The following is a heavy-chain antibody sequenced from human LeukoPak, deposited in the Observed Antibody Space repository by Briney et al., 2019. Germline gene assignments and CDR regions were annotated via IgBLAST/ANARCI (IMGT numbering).Heavy chain of an antibody. CDR2: INHSGST. Sequence: SETLSLTCAVYGGSFSGYYWSWIRQPPGKGLEWIGEINHSGSTNYNPSLKSRVTISVDTSKNQFSLKLSSVTAADTAVYYCARDGIAARPAHFDYWGQGTLVTVSS. D-gene: IGHD6-6*01. CDR3: ARDGIAARPAHFDY. V-gene: IGHV4-34*01. J-gene: IGHJ4*02. CDR1: GGSFSGYY.